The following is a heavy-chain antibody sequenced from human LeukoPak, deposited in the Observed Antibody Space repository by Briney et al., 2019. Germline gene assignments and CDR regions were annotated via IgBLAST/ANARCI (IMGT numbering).Heavy chain of an antibody. D-gene: IGHD5-18*01. CDR2: IKEDGSEK. CDR3: ARDHNYGSNY. CDR1: GFTFRSYW. V-gene: IGHV3-7*03. Sequence: GGSLRLSCAASGFTFRSYWMSWVRQAPGKGLEWVANIKEDGSEKYYVDPVKGRFTISRDSAKNSLYLQMNSLRVEDTAVYYCARDHNYGSNYWGQGTLVTVSS. J-gene: IGHJ4*02.